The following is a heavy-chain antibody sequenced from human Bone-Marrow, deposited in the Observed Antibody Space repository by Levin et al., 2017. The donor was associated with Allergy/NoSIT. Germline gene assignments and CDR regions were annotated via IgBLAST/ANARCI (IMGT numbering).Heavy chain of an antibody. V-gene: IGHV4-34*01. CDR1: GGSFSGYY. CDR3: ARAPPHGSTSCYFIWYFDL. D-gene: IGHD2-2*01. J-gene: IGHJ2*01. CDR2: INHSGST. Sequence: SETLSLTCAVYGGSFSGYYWSWIRQPPGKGLEWIGEINHSGSTNYNPSLKSRVTISVDTSKNQFSLKLSSVTAADTAVYYCARAPPHGSTSCYFIWYFDLWGRGTLVTVSS.